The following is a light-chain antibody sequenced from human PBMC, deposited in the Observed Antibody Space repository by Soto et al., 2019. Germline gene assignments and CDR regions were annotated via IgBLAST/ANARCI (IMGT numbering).Light chain of an antibody. J-gene: IGKJ5*01. CDR2: AAS. Sequence: IQLTQSPSSLSASVGDRVTITCRASPGISSYLAWYQQKPGKAPKLLIYAASTLQSGVPSRFSGSGSGTEFTLTISSLQPEDFAAYYCQQLNSYPRTFGQGTRLEIK. CDR3: QQLNSYPRT. V-gene: IGKV1-9*01. CDR1: PGISSY.